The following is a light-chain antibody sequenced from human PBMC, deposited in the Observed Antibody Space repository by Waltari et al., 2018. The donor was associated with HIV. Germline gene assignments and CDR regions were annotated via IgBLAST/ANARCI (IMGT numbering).Light chain of an antibody. CDR3: VTWADRSSGPVV. J-gene: IGLJ2*01. CDR1: SSKIRTNY. Sequence: QSVLTQPPSAPVTPGPRITISCSGSSSKIRTNYVTWYQLLPGTAPNLPIYRNNQGASGVPDRFSGSKSGTSASLAISGLRSEDEADYYCVTWADRSSGPVVFGGGTKVTVL. V-gene: IGLV1-47*01. CDR2: RNN.